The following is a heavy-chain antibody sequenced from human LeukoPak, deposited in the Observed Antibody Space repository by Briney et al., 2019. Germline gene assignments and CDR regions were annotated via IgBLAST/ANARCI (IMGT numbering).Heavy chain of an antibody. D-gene: IGHD2-15*01. J-gene: IGHJ3*02. V-gene: IGHV7-4-1*02. CDR2: INTNTGNP. CDR1: GYTFTSYA. Sequence: ASVKVSCKASGYTFTSYAMNWVRQAPGQGLEWMGWINTNTGNPTYAQGFTGRFVFSLDTSVSTAYLQISSLKAEDTAVYYCARELRVVAATPDAFDIWGQGTMVTVSS. CDR3: ARELRVVAATPDAFDI.